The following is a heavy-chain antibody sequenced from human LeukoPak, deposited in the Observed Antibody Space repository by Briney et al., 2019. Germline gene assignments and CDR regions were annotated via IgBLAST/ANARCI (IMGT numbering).Heavy chain of an antibody. CDR1: GFTFTSSA. J-gene: IGHJ6*04. D-gene: IGHD3-10*01. CDR3: AAATRSGSYYHGPYGMDV. CDR2: IVVGSGKT. Sequence: SVTVSCKASGFTFTSSAVQWVRQARGQRLEWMGWIVVGSGKTNYAQKFEERVTITRERSTSTAYMELSSLRSEDTAVYYCAAATRSGSYYHGPYGMDVWGKETTVTVSS. V-gene: IGHV1-58*01.